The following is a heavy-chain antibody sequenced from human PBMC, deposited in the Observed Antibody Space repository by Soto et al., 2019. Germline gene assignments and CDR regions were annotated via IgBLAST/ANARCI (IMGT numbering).Heavy chain of an antibody. Sequence: TGGSLRLSCAASGFNFSSYAMNWVRQAPGKGLEWVSVISGSGGSTYYADSVKGRFTISRDNSKNTLYLQMNSLRAEDTAVYYCARRASGWFFDYWGQGTLVTVSS. CDR3: ARRASGWFFDY. V-gene: IGHV3-23*01. D-gene: IGHD6-19*01. CDR1: GFNFSSYA. J-gene: IGHJ4*02. CDR2: ISGSGGST.